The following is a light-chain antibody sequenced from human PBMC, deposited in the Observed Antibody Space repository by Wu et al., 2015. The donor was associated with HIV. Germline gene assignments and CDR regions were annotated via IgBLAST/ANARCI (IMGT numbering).Light chain of an antibody. J-gene: IGKJ2*03. CDR1: QSVNTRN. CDR2: GAS. V-gene: IGKV3-20*01. CDR3: QQYGRSRS. Sequence: EIVLTQSPGTLSLSPGERATLSCRASQSVNTRNLAWYQQTPGQPPRLLIYGASSRATGIPDRFSGSGSGTDFTLTISRLEPEDFAVYYCQQYGRSRSFGQGTKLELK.